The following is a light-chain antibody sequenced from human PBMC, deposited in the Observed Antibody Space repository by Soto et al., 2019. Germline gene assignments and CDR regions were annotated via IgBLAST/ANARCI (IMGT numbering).Light chain of an antibody. CDR1: QGLSSY. CDR3: QQLNSYPIT. J-gene: IGKJ3*01. V-gene: IGKV1-9*01. Sequence: DIQLTQSPSFLSASVGDSVTITCRASQGLSSYLAWYQQKPGMAPKLLIYSTSTLQSGVPARFSGSASGTEFTLTISSLQPEDFATYYCQQLNSYPITFGPGTKVDI. CDR2: STS.